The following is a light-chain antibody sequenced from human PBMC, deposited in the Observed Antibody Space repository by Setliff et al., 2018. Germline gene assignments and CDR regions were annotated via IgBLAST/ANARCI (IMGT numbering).Light chain of an antibody. CDR1: DSDVGTSKY. CDR3: SIHRSRGYV. Sequence: QSVLAQPASVSGSPGQSITISCTGTDSDVGTSKYVSWYQQHPGKAPKLIIYDVTTRPSGVSNRFSGSKSGNTASLTISGLQAEDEADYYCSIHRSRGYVFGTGTKVTFL. J-gene: IGLJ1*01. CDR2: DVT. V-gene: IGLV2-14*03.